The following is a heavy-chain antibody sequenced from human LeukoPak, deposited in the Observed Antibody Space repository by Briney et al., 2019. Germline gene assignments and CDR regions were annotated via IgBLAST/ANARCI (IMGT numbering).Heavy chain of an antibody. J-gene: IGHJ4*02. CDR1: GFSFEAYG. CDR3: TRVTSWRTGFDY. CDR2: ITWNSDDM. Sequence: PGRSLRLSCAASGFSFEAYGMYWVQQAPGKGLEWVSGITWNSDDMAYADSVKGRFTISRDNAKNCLYLRMNSLTVEDTALYYCTRVTSWRTGFDYWGQGTLVTVSS. D-gene: IGHD1-1*01. V-gene: IGHV3-9*01.